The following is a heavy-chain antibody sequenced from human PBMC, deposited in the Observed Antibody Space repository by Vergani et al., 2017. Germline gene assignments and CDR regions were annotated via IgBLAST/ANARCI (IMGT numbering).Heavy chain of an antibody. CDR1: GGTFSSYA. V-gene: IGHV1-69*01. D-gene: IGHD1-26*01. CDR3: ARDSNVATYSGSYGDNDAFDI. Sequence: QVQLVQSGAEVKKPGSSVKVSCKASGGTFSSYAISWVRQAPGQGLEWMGGIIPIFGTANYAQKFQGRVTITADESTSTAYMELGSLRSEDTAVYYCARDSNVATYSGSYGDNDAFDIWGQGTMVTVSS. J-gene: IGHJ3*02. CDR2: IIPIFGTA.